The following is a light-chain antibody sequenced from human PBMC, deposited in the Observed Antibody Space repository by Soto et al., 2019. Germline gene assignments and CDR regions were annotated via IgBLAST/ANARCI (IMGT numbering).Light chain of an antibody. CDR2: AAS. CDR1: QSISSGY. Sequence: EIVLTQSPGTLSLSPGERATLSCRASQSISSGYLTWYQQKPGQAPRLLIYAASSRATGIPDRFTGSGSGTDFTLPISRLEPEDFAVYYCQQYGSSFRYTFGQGTKLELK. J-gene: IGKJ2*01. V-gene: IGKV3-20*01. CDR3: QQYGSSFRYT.